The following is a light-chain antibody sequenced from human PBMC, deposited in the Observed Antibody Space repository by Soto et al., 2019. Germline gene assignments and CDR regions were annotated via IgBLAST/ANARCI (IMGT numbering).Light chain of an antibody. CDR3: QQYGNSPIT. Sequence: EIVLTQSACTLSLSPGERATLSCRASQSLDRNNLAWYQQKPGQTPRLLIYGASSRTTGIPDRFSGSGSGTDFTLTISRLETEDFAVYFCQQYGNSPITFGQGTRLEIK. CDR2: GAS. V-gene: IGKV3-20*01. J-gene: IGKJ5*01. CDR1: QSLDRNN.